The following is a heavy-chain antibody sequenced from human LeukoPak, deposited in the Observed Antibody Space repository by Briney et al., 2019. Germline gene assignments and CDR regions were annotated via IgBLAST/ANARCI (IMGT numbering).Heavy chain of an antibody. CDR3: ATESGASVMGGLDI. D-gene: IGHD2-8*01. CDR2: FEPEEGET. J-gene: IGHJ5*02. V-gene: IGHV1-24*01. Sequence: ASVKVSCKVSGDSLNELSIHWVRQAPGKGLEWMGGFEPEEGETLHAEKYEGRVNMTEDTSTGTAYLELSSLRSEDMGVYYCATESGASVMGGLDIWGQGILVTVSS. CDR1: GDSLNELS.